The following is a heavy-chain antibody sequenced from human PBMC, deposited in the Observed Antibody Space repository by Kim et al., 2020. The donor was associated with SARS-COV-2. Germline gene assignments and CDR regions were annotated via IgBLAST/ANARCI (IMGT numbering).Heavy chain of an antibody. Sequence: GGSLRLSCAASGFTFSSYEMNWVRQAPGKGLEWVSYISSSGSTIYYADSVKGRFTISRDNAKNSLYLQMNSLRAEDTAVYYCARRRAYTIFEGTDAFDIWGQGTMVTVSS. J-gene: IGHJ3*02. CDR3: ARRRAYTIFEGTDAFDI. CDR2: ISSSGSTI. V-gene: IGHV3-48*03. CDR1: GFTFSSYE. D-gene: IGHD3-3*01.